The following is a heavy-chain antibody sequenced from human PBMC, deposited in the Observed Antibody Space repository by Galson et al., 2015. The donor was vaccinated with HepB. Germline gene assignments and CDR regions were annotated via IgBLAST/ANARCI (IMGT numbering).Heavy chain of an antibody. CDR2: ISGGGGGT. D-gene: IGHD3-10*01. Sequence: SLRLSCAASGFTFSNCAMSWVRQAPGKGLEWVSAISGGGGGTYYADPVMGRFTISRDNSRYTLYLQMNSLRAEDTALYYCAKDPYHSGTSLFDYWGQGALVTVSS. CDR1: GFTFSNCA. J-gene: IGHJ4*02. V-gene: IGHV3-23*01. CDR3: AKDPYHSGTSLFDY.